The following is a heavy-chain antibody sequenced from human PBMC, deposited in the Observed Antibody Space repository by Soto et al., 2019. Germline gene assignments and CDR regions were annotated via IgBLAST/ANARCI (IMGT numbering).Heavy chain of an antibody. D-gene: IGHD2-21*02. J-gene: IGHJ4*02. Sequence: QVQLVESGGGVVQPGRSLRLSCAASGFTFSSYGMHWVRQAPGKGLEWVAVISYDGSNKYYADSVKGRFTISRDNSKNTLYLQMNSLRAEDTAVYYCAKFNCGGDCYPLLDYWGQGTLVNVSS. CDR1: GFTFSSYG. V-gene: IGHV3-30*18. CDR2: ISYDGSNK. CDR3: AKFNCGGDCYPLLDY.